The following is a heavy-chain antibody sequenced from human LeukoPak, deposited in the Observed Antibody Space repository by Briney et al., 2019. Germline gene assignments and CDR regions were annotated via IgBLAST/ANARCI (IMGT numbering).Heavy chain of an antibody. Sequence: QPGGSLRLSCAASGFTFSSYEMNWVRQAPGKGLEWVHYISSSGSTIYYADSVKGRFTISRDNAKNSLYLQMNSLRAEDTAVYYCARGLDIVVVPAANTFDYWGQGTLVTVSS. V-gene: IGHV3-48*03. J-gene: IGHJ4*02. CDR2: ISSSGSTI. CDR3: ARGLDIVVVPAANTFDY. CDR1: GFTFSSYE. D-gene: IGHD2-2*01.